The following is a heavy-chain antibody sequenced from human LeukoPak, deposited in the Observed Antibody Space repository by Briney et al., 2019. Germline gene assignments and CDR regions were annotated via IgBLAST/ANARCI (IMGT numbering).Heavy chain of an antibody. Sequence: KPSETLSLTCAVYGGSFSGYYWSWIRQPPGKGLEWIGEINHTGSTNYNPSLKSRVTISVDTSKNQFSLKVTSVTAADTAVYYCARAVAVAGTYDYWGQGTLVTVSS. CDR1: GGSFSGYY. CDR2: INHTGST. CDR3: ARAVAVAGTYDY. J-gene: IGHJ4*02. V-gene: IGHV4-34*01. D-gene: IGHD6-19*01.